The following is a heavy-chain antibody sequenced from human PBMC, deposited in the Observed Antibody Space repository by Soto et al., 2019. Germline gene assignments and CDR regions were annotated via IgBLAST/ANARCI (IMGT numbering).Heavy chain of an antibody. V-gene: IGHV1-69*14. Sequence: QVQLEQSGAEVKKPGSSVKVSCKASGGTFSNSAISWVRQAPGQGLEWMGGIMPIFRTPDYAQKFQGRVPXTXDKXTSTAYMELSGLRSDDTAVYYCARDKDRLQLGGNYYYILDVWGQGTTVTVSS. CDR1: GGTFSNSA. D-gene: IGHD5-12*01. J-gene: IGHJ6*02. CDR3: ARDKDRLQLGGNYYYILDV. CDR2: IMPIFRTP.